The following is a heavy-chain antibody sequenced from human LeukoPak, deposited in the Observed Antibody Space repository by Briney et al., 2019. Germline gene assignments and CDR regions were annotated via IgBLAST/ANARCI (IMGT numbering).Heavy chain of an antibody. J-gene: IGHJ4*02. Sequence: GGSLGLSCAASGFTFSSYSMNWVRQAPGKGLEWVSSISSSSSYIYYADSVKGRFTISRDNAKNSLYLQMNSLRAEDTAVYYCARATTYGDYGDYWGQETLVTVSS. D-gene: IGHD4-17*01. CDR3: ARATTYGDYGDY. CDR1: GFTFSSYS. V-gene: IGHV3-21*01. CDR2: ISSSSSYI.